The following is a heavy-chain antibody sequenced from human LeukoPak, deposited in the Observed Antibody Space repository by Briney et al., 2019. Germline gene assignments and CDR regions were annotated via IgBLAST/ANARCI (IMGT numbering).Heavy chain of an antibody. CDR1: GYTFTGYY. CDR3: ARGSGWYYYYMDV. J-gene: IGHJ6*03. D-gene: IGHD6-19*01. CDR2: INPNSGGT. Sequence: GASVKVSCKASGYTFTGYYMHWVRQAPGQGLEWTGRINPNSGGTNYAQKFQGRVTMTRDTSISTAYMELIRLRSDDTAVYYCARGSGWYYYYMDVWGKGTTVTVSS. V-gene: IGHV1-2*06.